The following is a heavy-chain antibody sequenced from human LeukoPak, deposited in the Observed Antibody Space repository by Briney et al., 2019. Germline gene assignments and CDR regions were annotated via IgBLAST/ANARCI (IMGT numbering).Heavy chain of an antibody. CDR3: AKQSAGSAAWYSLHYDF. D-gene: IGHD6-13*01. CDR1: GFPLSSYS. J-gene: IGHJ4*02. CDR2: VYCGGGGT. Sequence: GGSPRLSCAASGFPLSSYSINLGRQAPGGGLEWGSSVYCGGGGTYYADSVKGRFTISRDNSKDTLYLQMNGLRAEDTAVYFCAKQSAGSAAWYSLHYDFWGQGTLVTVSS. V-gene: IGHV3-23*01.